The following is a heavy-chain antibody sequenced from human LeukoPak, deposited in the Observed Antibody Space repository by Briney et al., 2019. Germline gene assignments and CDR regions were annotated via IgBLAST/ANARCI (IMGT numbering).Heavy chain of an antibody. CDR1: GGSISSYY. V-gene: IGHV4-4*07. Sequence: SETLSLTCTVSGGSISSYYWSWIRQPAGKGLEWIGRIYTSGSTNYNPSLKSRVTMSVDTSKNQFSLKLSSATAADTAVYYCARALRWELLDWFDPWGQGTLVTVSS. CDR2: IYTSGST. CDR3: ARALRWELLDWFDP. D-gene: IGHD1-26*01. J-gene: IGHJ5*02.